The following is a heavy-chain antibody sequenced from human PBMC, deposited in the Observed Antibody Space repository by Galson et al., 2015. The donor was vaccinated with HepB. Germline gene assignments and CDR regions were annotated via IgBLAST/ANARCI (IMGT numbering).Heavy chain of an antibody. CDR3: ARERSGRYQLLPLIQYFDY. Sequence: FSSYSMNWVRQAPGKGLEWVSYISSSSSTIYYADSVKGRFTISRDNAKNSLYLQMNSLRDEDTAVYYCARERSGRYQLLPLIQYFDYWGQGTLVTVSS. V-gene: IGHV3-48*02. D-gene: IGHD2-2*01. J-gene: IGHJ4*02. CDR1: FSSYS. CDR2: ISSSSSTI.